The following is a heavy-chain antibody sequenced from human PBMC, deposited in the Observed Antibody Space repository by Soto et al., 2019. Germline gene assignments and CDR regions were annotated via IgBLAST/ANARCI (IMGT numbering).Heavy chain of an antibody. CDR3: ARSIPVAGTVWFAP. Sequence: QVQLVQSGAEVKKPGASVKVSCKASGYNFTSYGISWVRQAPGQGLEWMGWISAYNGNTNYAQKIQDRVTMTTDTSTSTAYMDLRSLRSDDTAVYYCARSIPVAGTVWFAPWGQGNLVTVSS. D-gene: IGHD6-19*01. CDR2: ISAYNGNT. V-gene: IGHV1-18*01. CDR1: GYNFTSYG. J-gene: IGHJ5*02.